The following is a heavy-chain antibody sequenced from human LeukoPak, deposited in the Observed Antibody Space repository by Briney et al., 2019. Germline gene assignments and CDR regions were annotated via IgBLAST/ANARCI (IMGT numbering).Heavy chain of an antibody. CDR3: AKDRGDSSGWYDVYYFDY. V-gene: IGHV3-30-3*01. D-gene: IGHD6-19*01. CDR2: ISYDGSNK. J-gene: IGHJ4*02. Sequence: GGSLRLSCAASGFTFSSYAMHWVRQAPGKGLEWVAVISYDGSNKYYADSVKGRFTISRDNSKNTLYLQMNSLRAEDTAVYYCAKDRGDSSGWYDVYYFDYWGQGTLVTVSS. CDR1: GFTFSSYA.